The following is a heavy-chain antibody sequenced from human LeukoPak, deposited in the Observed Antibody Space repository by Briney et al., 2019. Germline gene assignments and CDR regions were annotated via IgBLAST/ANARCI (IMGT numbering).Heavy chain of an antibody. J-gene: IGHJ4*02. CDR2: IKSKTDGGTT. CDR3: TTDQYSGTMTFDH. D-gene: IGHD3-22*01. CDR1: GFTFSNAW. Sequence: GGSLRLSCAASGFTFSNAWMNWVRRAPGKGLEWVGRIKSKTDGGTTDYAAPVKGRFTISRDDSKNTLYLQMNSLKTEDTAIYYCTTDQYSGTMTFDHWGQGTLVTVSS. V-gene: IGHV3-15*01.